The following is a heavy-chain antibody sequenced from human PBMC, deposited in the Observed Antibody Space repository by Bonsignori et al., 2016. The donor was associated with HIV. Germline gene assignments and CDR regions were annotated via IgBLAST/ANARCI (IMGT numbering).Heavy chain of an antibody. CDR1: GYTFTSYD. Sequence: ASVKVSCKASGYTFTSYDINWVRQATGQGLEWMGWMNPNSGNTGYAQKFQGRVTMTRNTSISTAYMELSSLRSEDTAVYYCARAWDHSSGWYLDYWGQGTLVTVSS. V-gene: IGHV1-8*01. J-gene: IGHJ4*02. CDR2: MNPNSGNT. D-gene: IGHD6-19*01. CDR3: ARAWDHSSGWYLDY.